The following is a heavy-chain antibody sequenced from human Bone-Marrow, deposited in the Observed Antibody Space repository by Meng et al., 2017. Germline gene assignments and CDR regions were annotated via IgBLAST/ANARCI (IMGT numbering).Heavy chain of an antibody. CDR1: GDSISSDY. V-gene: IGHV4-59*01. CDR2: ILYTGST. J-gene: IGHJ5*02. D-gene: IGHD2-21*01. CDR3: ARVTNGVVSFDP. Sequence: GSLRPSCSVSGDSISSDYWSWVRQPPGKGLEWIAYILYTGSTYYNPSLKSRVTISIDTSRTQFSLQLSSVTAADTAMYFCARVTNGVVSFDPWGQGTLVTVSS.